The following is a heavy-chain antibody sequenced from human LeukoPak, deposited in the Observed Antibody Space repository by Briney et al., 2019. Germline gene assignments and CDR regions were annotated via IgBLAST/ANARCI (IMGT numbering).Heavy chain of an antibody. CDR2: IKEDGSEK. CDR3: ARGSYDFWSGYLYYFDY. Sequence: PGGSLRLSCAASGFTFSNFWMNWVRQAPGKGLEWVANIKEDGSEKYYVDSVKGRFTISRDNAKNSLYLQMNSLRAEDTAVYYCARGSYDFWSGYLYYFDYWGQGTLVTVSS. J-gene: IGHJ4*02. D-gene: IGHD3-3*01. CDR1: GFTFSNFW. V-gene: IGHV3-7*01.